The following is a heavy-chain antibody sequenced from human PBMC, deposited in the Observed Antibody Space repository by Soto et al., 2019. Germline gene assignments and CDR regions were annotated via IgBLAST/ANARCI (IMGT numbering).Heavy chain of an antibody. CDR1: VFTFSNAC. J-gene: IGHJ4*02. CDR3: TTKAVAALTSG. V-gene: IGHV3-15*01. CDR2: IKSKTDGGTT. D-gene: IGHD6-6*01. Sequence: EVQLVESGGDFVKPGGSLRLSCAASVFTFSNACMTWVRQAPGQGLEWLGSIKSKTDGGTTDYAAPVKGRFTISREDSKYTMYLPMNGLKTEDTDVYYCTTKAVAALTSGWGQGTLVTVSS.